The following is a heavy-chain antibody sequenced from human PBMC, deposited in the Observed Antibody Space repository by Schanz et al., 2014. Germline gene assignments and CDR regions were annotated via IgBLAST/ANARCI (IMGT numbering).Heavy chain of an antibody. CDR1: GFTFSVYS. D-gene: IGHD3-16*01. CDR3: VRDFGGAACDI. CDR2: ITTSGSST. V-gene: IGHV3-64*07. J-gene: IGHJ3*02. Sequence: EVQLVESGGGLVQPGGSLRLSCTASGFTFSVYSMHWVRQTPGKGLEHVSGITTSGSSTVYADSVKGRFTISRDNSKNTVYLQMGSLRTEDSAVYYCVRDFGGAACDIGGQGTLVTVSS.